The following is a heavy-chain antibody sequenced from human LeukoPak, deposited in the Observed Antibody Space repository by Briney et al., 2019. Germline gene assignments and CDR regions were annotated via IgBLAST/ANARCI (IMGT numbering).Heavy chain of an antibody. CDR2: IFYSGST. Sequence: TSETLSLTCTVSGGSITSGGYYWSWIRQHPGMGLEWIGYIFYSGSTYYNPSLKSRVTFSVDTSKNQFSLKLSSVTAADTAVYYCARAPSRGWYSDYWGQGTLVTVSS. J-gene: IGHJ4*02. D-gene: IGHD6-19*01. V-gene: IGHV4-31*03. CDR1: GGSITSGGYY. CDR3: ARAPSRGWYSDY.